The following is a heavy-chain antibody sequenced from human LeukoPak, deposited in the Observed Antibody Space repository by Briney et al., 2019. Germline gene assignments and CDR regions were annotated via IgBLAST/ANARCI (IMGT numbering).Heavy chain of an antibody. J-gene: IGHJ6*03. CDR1: GFTFGSYG. V-gene: IGHV3-30*02. Sequence: GGSLRLSCAASGFTFGSYGMHWVRQAPGKGLEWVAFIRYDGSNKYYADSVKGRFTISRDNSKNTLYLQMNSLRAEDTAVYYCAKDPAAMNYYYYMDVWGKGTTVTISS. CDR2: IRYDGSNK. D-gene: IGHD2-2*01. CDR3: AKDPAAMNYYYYMDV.